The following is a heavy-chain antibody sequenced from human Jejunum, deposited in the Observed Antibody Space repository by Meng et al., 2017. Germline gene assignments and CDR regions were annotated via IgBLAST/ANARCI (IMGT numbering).Heavy chain of an antibody. J-gene: IGHJ4*02. CDR1: GFPFRSYE. CDR2: ISSFGITK. Sequence: GGSLRLSCAASGFPFRSYEMIWVRQAPGKGLEWISYISSFGITKYYADSVKGRFTISRDNAENSLFLQMNSLRAEDTAAYFCATHYFENGDYYPGHWAQGTLVTVS. D-gene: IGHD3-22*01. CDR3: ATHYFENGDYYPGH. V-gene: IGHV3-48*03.